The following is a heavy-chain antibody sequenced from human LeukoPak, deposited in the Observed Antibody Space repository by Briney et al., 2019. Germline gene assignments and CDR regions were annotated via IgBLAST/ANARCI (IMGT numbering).Heavy chain of an antibody. V-gene: IGHV4-59*01. CDR3: ARLTRVEGNAFDI. J-gene: IGHJ3*02. CDR1: GGSITSYY. D-gene: IGHD3-3*01. Sequence: SETLSLTCVVSGGSITSYYWSWIRQSPGKGLEWIGKIYNSGSANYNPSLKSRVTISVDTSKNQFSLKLSSVTAADTAVYYCARLTRVEGNAFDIWGQGTMVTVSS. CDR2: IYNSGSA.